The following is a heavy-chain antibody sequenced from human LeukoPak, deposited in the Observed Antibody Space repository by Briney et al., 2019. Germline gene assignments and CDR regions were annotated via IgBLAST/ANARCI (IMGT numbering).Heavy chain of an antibody. CDR3: AKDSYYYDTSGYDYFDY. J-gene: IGHJ4*02. Sequence: GGSLRLSCAASGFTFSTYAMSWVCRAPGKGLEWVSTISGSGGSTYYADSVKGRFTISRDNSKNTLYLQMNNLRAEDTAVYYCAKDSYYYDTSGYDYFDYWGQGTLVTVSS. CDR2: ISGSGGST. V-gene: IGHV3-23*01. CDR1: GFTFSTYA. D-gene: IGHD3-22*01.